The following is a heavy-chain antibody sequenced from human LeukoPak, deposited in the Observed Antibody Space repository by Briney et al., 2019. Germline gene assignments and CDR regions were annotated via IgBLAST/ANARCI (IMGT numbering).Heavy chain of an antibody. Sequence: GGSLRLSCAASGFTFSDHYMDWVRQAPGKGLEWVGRTRNKANSYTTEYAASVKGRFTIPRDDSKNSLYLQMNSLRADDTAVYYCAKELEPLRLGYYFDYWGQGTLVTVSS. D-gene: IGHD3-16*01. J-gene: IGHJ4*02. CDR1: GFTFSDHY. CDR3: AKELEPLRLGYYFDY. CDR2: TRNKANSYTT. V-gene: IGHV3-72*01.